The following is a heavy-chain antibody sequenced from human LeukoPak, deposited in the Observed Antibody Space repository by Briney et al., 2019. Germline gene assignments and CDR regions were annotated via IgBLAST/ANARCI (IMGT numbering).Heavy chain of an antibody. CDR2: IIPFFGTA. V-gene: IGHV1-69*13. Sequence: GASVKVSCKASGGTFSSYAISWVRQAPGQGLEWMGGIIPFFGTANYAQKFQGRVTITADESTSTAYMELSSLRSEDTAVYYCARSSGAGDAFDIWGQGTMVTVSS. CDR1: GGTFSSYA. D-gene: IGHD1-14*01. J-gene: IGHJ3*02. CDR3: ARSSGAGDAFDI.